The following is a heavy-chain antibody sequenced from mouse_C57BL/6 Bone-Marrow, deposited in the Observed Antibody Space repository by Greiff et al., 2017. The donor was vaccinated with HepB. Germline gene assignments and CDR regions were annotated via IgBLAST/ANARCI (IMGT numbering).Heavy chain of an antibody. V-gene: IGHV5-2*01. J-gene: IGHJ1*03. CDR3: ARQGGYDPHWYFDV. Sequence: EVNVVESGGGLVQPGESLKLSCESNEYEFPSHDMSWVRKTPEKRLELVAAINSDGGSTYYPDTMERRFIISRDNTKKTLYLQMSSLRSEDTALYYCARQGGYDPHWYFDVWGTGTTVTVSS. CDR1: EYEFPSHD. D-gene: IGHD2-2*01. CDR2: INSDGGST.